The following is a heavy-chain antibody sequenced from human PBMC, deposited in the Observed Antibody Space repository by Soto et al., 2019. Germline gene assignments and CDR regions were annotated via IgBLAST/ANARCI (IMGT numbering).Heavy chain of an antibody. D-gene: IGHD3-10*02. V-gene: IGHV4-4*02. CDR3: ASVRGGYYSAMDV. Sequence: QVQLQESGPGLVKPSGTLSLTCAVSGGSISSSNWWSWVRQPPGKGLEWIGEIYHSGSTNYNPSLRRRGTISVAKSKTQFALKLSSVTAADTAVYYCASVRGGYYSAMDVWGQGTTVTVSS. CDR1: GGSISSSNW. CDR2: IYHSGST. J-gene: IGHJ6*02.